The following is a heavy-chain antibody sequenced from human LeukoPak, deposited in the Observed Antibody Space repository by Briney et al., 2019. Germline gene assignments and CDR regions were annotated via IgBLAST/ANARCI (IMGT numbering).Heavy chain of an antibody. J-gene: IGHJ4*02. Sequence: GGSLRLSCAASGFPFSGNAMSWVRQVPGRGLEWVSGVGGDEKTHYADFVRGRFTISRDNAKNTVFLQMNSLTVEDAAVYYCAKDLSWWATADYWGQGVLVTVSS. CDR3: AKDLSWWATADY. CDR2: VGGDEKT. V-gene: IGHV3-23*01. CDR1: GFPFSGNA. D-gene: IGHD2-15*01.